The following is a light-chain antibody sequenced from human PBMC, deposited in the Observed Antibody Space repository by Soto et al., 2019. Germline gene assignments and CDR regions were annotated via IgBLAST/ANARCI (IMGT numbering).Light chain of an antibody. CDR3: QQYGSSPRM. Sequence: EIVLTQSPGTLSLSPGERVTLSCRASQSVGSSYLAWYQQKPGQAPRLVIYGASNRATGTPDRFSGSGSGRDFTLTISRLEPEDFSVYYCQQYGSSPRMFGQGTKVEI. J-gene: IGKJ1*01. V-gene: IGKV3-20*01. CDR1: QSVGSSY. CDR2: GAS.